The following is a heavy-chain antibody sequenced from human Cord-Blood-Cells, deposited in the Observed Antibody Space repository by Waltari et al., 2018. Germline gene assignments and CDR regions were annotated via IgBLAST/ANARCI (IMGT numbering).Heavy chain of an antibody. J-gene: IGHJ5*02. CDR2: INAGNGNT. V-gene: IGHV1-3*01. CDR1: GYTFTSYA. D-gene: IGHD4-4*01. CDR3: ARPIREVTPGGWFDP. Sequence: QVQLVQSGAEVKKPGASVKVSCKASGYTFTSYAMHWVRQAPGQRLEWMGWINAGNGNTKYSQKFQGRVTITRDTSASTAYMELSSLRSEATAVYYCARPIREVTPGGWFDPWGQGTLVTVSS.